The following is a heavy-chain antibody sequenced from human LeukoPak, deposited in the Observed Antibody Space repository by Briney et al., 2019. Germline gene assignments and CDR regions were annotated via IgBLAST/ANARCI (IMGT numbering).Heavy chain of an antibody. Sequence: GASGKPSSTASGSTFTTYYMNRVRQSPSHRRKWRGIIKPSGGRTSYAQKFQGRVTMTRDTSTSTVYMELSSLRSEDTAVYYCARVKPNSDDSSAYGICDIGGEGTSVTVFS. CDR3: ARVKPNSDDSSAYGICDI. D-gene: IGHD3-22*01. CDR1: GSTFTTYY. CDR2: IKPSGGRT. J-gene: IGHJ3*02. V-gene: IGHV1-46*01.